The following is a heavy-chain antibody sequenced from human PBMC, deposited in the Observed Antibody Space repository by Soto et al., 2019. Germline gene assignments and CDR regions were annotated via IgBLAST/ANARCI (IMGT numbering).Heavy chain of an antibody. CDR3: ARVQGSGTAMVYYYYYGMVV. CDR2: IWYDGSNK. J-gene: IGHJ6*02. V-gene: IGHV3-33*01. Sequence: GGYLRLSCAASGFTFSSYGMHWVRQAPGKGLEWVAVIWYDGSNKYYADSVKGRFTISRDNSTNTLYLQMKSLRAEDTAVYYCARVQGSGTAMVYYYYYGMVVWCQGTLVTVSS. D-gene: IGHD5-18*01. CDR1: GFTFSSYG.